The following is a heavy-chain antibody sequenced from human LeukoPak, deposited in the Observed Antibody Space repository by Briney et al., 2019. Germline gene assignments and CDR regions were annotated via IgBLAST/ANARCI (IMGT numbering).Heavy chain of an antibody. Sequence: KPGGSLRLSCAASGFTFSSYSMNWVRQAPGKGLEWIGSIYHSGSTYYNPSLKSRVTISVDTSKNQFSLKLSSVTAADTAVYYCAGPVTLLRFPMDVWGKGTTVTVSS. CDR2: IYHSGST. CDR1: GFTFSSYS. CDR3: AGPVTLLRFPMDV. D-gene: IGHD5-12*01. V-gene: IGHV4-38-2*01. J-gene: IGHJ6*03.